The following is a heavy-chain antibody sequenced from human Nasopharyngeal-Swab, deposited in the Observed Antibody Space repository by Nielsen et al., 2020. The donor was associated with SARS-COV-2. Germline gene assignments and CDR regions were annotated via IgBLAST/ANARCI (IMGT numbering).Heavy chain of an antibody. CDR3: AIVNNGGGIVPASYSFFMYV. D-gene: IGHD2-2*01. J-gene: IGHJ6*03. CDR1: GASFSGYY. V-gene: IGHV4-34*01. Sequence: SETLSLTCGLNGASFSGYYWGWIRQPPGKGLKWIGDITRSGNTNYNPALRSRFTISVATSKDEFSLKLTSGTAADTAIYFCAIVNNGGGIVPASYSFFMYVWGKGTSVAVSS. CDR2: ITRSGNT.